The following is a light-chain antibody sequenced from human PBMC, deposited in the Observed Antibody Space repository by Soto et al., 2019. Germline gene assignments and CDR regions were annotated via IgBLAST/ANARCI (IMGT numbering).Light chain of an antibody. CDR2: AAS. CDR3: QQYGSYPWT. Sequence: EVVLTQSPCTLSLSPGERTTLSCRASQSVSSSYLAWYQQKPGQAPRLLIYAASSRATGIPDRFSGSGSGTDFTLTISSLEPEDFAVYYCQQYGSYPWTFGQGTKVEIK. V-gene: IGKV3-20*01. J-gene: IGKJ1*01. CDR1: QSVSSSY.